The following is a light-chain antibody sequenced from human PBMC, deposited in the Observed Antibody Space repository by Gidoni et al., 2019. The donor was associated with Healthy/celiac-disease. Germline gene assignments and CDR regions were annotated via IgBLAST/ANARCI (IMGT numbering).Light chain of an antibody. V-gene: IGKV3-20*01. Sequence: IVLTPSPATMSLSPGERATLSCRASQSVSSSYLAWYQQKPGQAPRLLIYGASSRATGIPDRFSGSGSGTDVTLTISRLEPEDFAVYYCQQYGSSPWTFGQGTKVEIK. J-gene: IGKJ1*01. CDR2: GAS. CDR3: QQYGSSPWT. CDR1: QSVSSSY.